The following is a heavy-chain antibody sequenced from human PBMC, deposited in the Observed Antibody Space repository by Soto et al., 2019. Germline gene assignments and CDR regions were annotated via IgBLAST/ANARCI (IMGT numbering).Heavy chain of an antibody. CDR2: ISGVGIT. J-gene: IGHJ6*03. CDR3: AADYPYYYFHMDV. V-gene: IGHV3-23*01. D-gene: IGHD3-10*01. CDR1: GFTFSYYA. Sequence: GGSLRLSCAASGFTFSYYAMSWVRQTPGKGLEWVSGISGVGITHYADSVRGRFTISRDNPKNELYLQVNGLRAEDTAVYYCAADYPYYYFHMDVWGKGTTVTVSS.